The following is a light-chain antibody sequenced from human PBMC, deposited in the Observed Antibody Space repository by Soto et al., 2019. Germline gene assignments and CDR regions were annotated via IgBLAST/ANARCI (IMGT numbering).Light chain of an antibody. V-gene: IGKV3-20*01. J-gene: IGKJ1*01. CDR2: GAS. Sequence: EIVLTQSTGTLSLSPGERATLSCRASQSVSSNSLAWYQQKPGQAPRLLIYGASSRATGIPDRFSGSGSGTDFTLTISRLEPEDFAVYYCQQYGSSPQTFGQGTKVEIK. CDR1: QSVSSNS. CDR3: QQYGSSPQT.